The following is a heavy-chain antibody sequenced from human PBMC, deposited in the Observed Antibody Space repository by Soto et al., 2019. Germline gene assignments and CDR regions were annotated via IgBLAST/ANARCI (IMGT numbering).Heavy chain of an antibody. J-gene: IGHJ6*03. CDR2: MNPNSSNT. D-gene: IGHD6-13*01. CDR1: GYTFTSYD. Sequence: ASVKVSCKASGYTFTSYDINWVRQATGQGLEWMGWMNPNSSNTGYAQKFQGRVTMTRNTSISTAYMELSSLRSEDTAVYYCARAAYSSSWEAYYYYYYMDVWGKGTTVTVSS. CDR3: ARAAYSSSWEAYYYYYYMDV. V-gene: IGHV1-8*01.